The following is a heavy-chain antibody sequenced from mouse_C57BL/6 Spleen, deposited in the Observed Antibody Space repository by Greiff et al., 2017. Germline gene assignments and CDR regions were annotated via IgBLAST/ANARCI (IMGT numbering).Heavy chain of an antibody. D-gene: IGHD2-4*01. Sequence: DVKLVESGGGLVKPGGSLKLSCAASGFTFSSYAMSWVRQTPEQRLEWVATISAGGSSTYYPDNVKGRFTISRDNAKNNVYLQMSHLKSEDTAMYYCARDQGLGVFDYWGQGTLVTVSA. CDR3: ARDQGLGVFDY. CDR1: GFTFSSYA. J-gene: IGHJ3*01. CDR2: ISAGGSST. V-gene: IGHV5-4*01.